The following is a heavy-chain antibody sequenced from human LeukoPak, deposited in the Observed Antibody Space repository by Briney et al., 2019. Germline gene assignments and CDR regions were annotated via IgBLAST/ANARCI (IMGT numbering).Heavy chain of an antibody. CDR2: VFDNEDA. Sequence: SETLSLTCAVSGASLSHYHWNWFRQPPGKGLEWIASVFDNEDANYNPSLESRVTISLDTSKSHVSLRLTSVTAADTAVYFCAKGEPVTTSPFDYWGQGILVTVSS. CDR3: AKGEPVTTSPFDY. D-gene: IGHD4-17*01. CDR1: GASLSHYH. J-gene: IGHJ4*02. V-gene: IGHV4-59*01.